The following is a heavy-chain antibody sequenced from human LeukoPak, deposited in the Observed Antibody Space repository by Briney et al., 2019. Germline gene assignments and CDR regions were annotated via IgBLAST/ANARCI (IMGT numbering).Heavy chain of an antibody. V-gene: IGHV1-18*01. Sequence: EASVKVSCKASGGTFSSYAISWVRQAPGQGLEWMGWISAYNGNTNYAQKLQGRVTMTTDTSTSTAYMELRSLRSDDTAVYYCARAYSSSWWYYFDYWGQGTLVTVSS. CDR3: ARAYSSSWWYYFDY. CDR1: GGTFSSYA. J-gene: IGHJ4*02. CDR2: ISAYNGNT. D-gene: IGHD6-13*01.